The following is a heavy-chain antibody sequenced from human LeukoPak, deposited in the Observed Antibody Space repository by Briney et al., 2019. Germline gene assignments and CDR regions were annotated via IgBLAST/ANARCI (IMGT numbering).Heavy chain of an antibody. CDR2: ISFDGSKE. CDR1: GFRFVGYH. Sequence: GGSLRLSCAASGFRFVGYHMHWVRQALGKGLEWVAGISFDGSKEYYVDSVKGRFSISGDNSKNTLYLQMNSLRAEDTAVFYCARVRSYGNYYYYGMDVWGQGTSVTVSS. D-gene: IGHD3-16*01. CDR3: ARVRSYGNYYYYGMDV. J-gene: IGHJ6*02. V-gene: IGHV3-30*04.